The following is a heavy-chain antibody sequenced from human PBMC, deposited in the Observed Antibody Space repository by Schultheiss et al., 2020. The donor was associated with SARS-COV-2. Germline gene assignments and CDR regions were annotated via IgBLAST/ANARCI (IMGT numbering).Heavy chain of an antibody. V-gene: IGHV3-23*01. D-gene: IGHD4-11*01. CDR1: GVSITSGGYS. CDR2: ISGGGGST. J-gene: IGHJ4*02. CDR3: AKDVWDYSYY. Sequence: GGSLRLSCAVSGVSITSGGYSWSWIRQAPGMGLEWVSAISGGGGSTYYTDSVKGRFTISRDNSKNTLYLQMNSLRAEDTAVYYCAKDVWDYSYYWGQGTLVTVSS.